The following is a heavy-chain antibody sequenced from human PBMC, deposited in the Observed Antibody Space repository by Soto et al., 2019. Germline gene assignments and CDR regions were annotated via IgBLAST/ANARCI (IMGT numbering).Heavy chain of an antibody. Sequence: SGGSLRLSCAASGFTFSSYWMHWVRQAPGKGLVWVSRINSDGSSTSYADSVKGRFTISRDNAKNTLYLQMNSLRAEDTAVYYCARETTTVVTRGNYFDYWGQGTLVTVSS. D-gene: IGHD4-17*01. CDR2: INSDGSST. J-gene: IGHJ4*02. CDR3: ARETTTVVTRGNYFDY. CDR1: GFTFSSYW. V-gene: IGHV3-74*01.